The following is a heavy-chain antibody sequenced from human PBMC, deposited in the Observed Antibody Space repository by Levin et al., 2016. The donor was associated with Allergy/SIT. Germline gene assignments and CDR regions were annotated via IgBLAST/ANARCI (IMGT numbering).Heavy chain of an antibody. CDR2: TYYNGDS. V-gene: IGHV4-39*01. D-gene: IGHD3-9*01. CDR3: ATNADRAYDKRNLFDN. Sequence: SETLSLTCSFSGGSITSSSYDWGWIRQSPGKGLEWIATTYYNGDSDYNPSLRSRVAISVDSSKAEFSLTIRGVTVADAAVYYCATNADRAYDKRNLFDNWGQGTLVTVSS. J-gene: IGHJ4*02. CDR1: GGSITSSSYD.